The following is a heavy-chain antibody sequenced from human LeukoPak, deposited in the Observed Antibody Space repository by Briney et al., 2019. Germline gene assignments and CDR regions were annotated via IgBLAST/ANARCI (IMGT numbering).Heavy chain of an antibody. D-gene: IGHD3-22*01. CDR2: ISAYNGNT. V-gene: IGHV1-18*01. CDR1: GYTFTSYG. Sequence: ASVKVSCKASGYTFTSYGISWMRQAPGQGLEWMGWISAYNGNTNYAQRLQGRVTMTTDTSTSTAYMELRSLRSDDTAVYYCARDGRYYYDSSGYCCGNRYYYYGMDVWGQGTTVTVSS. J-gene: IGHJ6*02. CDR3: ARDGRYYYDSSGYCCGNRYYYYGMDV.